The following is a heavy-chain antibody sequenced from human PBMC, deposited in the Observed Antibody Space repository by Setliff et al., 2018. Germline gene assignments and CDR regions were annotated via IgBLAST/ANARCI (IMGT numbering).Heavy chain of an antibody. J-gene: IGHJ6*03. Sequence: SVKVSCKASGYTFTNYDINWVRQATGQGLEWMGWINPRTGVTNYAQKFQGRVTITADESTSTAYMELSSLKSEDTAVYYCANEHGTTVTVENYHYYMDVWGKGTTVTVSS. D-gene: IGHD4-4*01. CDR2: INPRTGVT. CDR3: ANEHGTTVTVENYHYYMDV. CDR1: GYTFTNYD. V-gene: IGHV1-69*10.